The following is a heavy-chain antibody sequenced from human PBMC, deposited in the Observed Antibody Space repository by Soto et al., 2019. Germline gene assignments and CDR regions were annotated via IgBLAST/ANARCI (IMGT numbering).Heavy chain of an antibody. CDR1: GFRFSIYS. Sequence: EVQLVGSGGGLVQPGGSLRLSCAASGFRFSIYSMNWVRQAPGKGLEWSAYITGDTNRIKYADSVKGRFTISRDNAKNSVYLQMNSLRDEDTAVYYCARSVEGHFDYWGQGTVVTVSS. J-gene: IGHJ4*02. D-gene: IGHD6-19*01. CDR3: ARSVEGHFDY. V-gene: IGHV3-48*02. CDR2: ITGDTNRI.